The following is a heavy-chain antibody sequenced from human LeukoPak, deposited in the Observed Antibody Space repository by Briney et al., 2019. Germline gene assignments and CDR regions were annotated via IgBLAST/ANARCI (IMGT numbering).Heavy chain of an antibody. CDR2: IYSGGST. V-gene: IGHV3-53*01. CDR1: GFTVSSNY. Sequence: GGSLRLSCAASGFTVSSNYMSWVRQAPGKGLEWVSVIYSGGSTCYADSVKGRFTISRDNSKNTLYLQMNSLRAEDTAVYYCARVSSYYYGSGSSPDAFDIWGQGTMVTVSS. J-gene: IGHJ3*02. D-gene: IGHD3-10*01. CDR3: ARVSSYYYGSGSSPDAFDI.